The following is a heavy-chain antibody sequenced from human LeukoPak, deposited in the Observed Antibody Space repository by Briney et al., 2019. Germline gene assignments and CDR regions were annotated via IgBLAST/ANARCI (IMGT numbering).Heavy chain of an antibody. D-gene: IGHD3-22*01. CDR2: VSAYNVNI. CDR3: ARGKDYYDSSGYYFDY. CDR1: GSAFTSYG. V-gene: IGHV1-18*01. J-gene: IGHJ4*02. Sequence: ASVQVSFKASGSAFTSYGISWVGPAPGQGMEWMGWVSAYNVNINYAQQLQGRVTMTTDTSTSTAYMELRSLRSDDTAVYYCARGKDYYDSSGYYFDYWGQGTLVTVSS.